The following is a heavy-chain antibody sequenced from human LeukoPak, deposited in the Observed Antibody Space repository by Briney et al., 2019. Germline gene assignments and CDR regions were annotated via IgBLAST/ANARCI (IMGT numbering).Heavy chain of an antibody. Sequence: GGSLRLACAASGFTFSSYWMHWVRQAPGKGLEWVSSISSSSSYIYYADSVKGRFTISRDNAKNSLYLQMNSLRAEDTAVYYCARDHLRYDILTGYYSDAFDIWGQGTMVTVSS. D-gene: IGHD3-9*01. CDR1: GFTFSSYW. CDR2: ISSSSSYI. CDR3: ARDHLRYDILTGYYSDAFDI. V-gene: IGHV3-21*01. J-gene: IGHJ3*02.